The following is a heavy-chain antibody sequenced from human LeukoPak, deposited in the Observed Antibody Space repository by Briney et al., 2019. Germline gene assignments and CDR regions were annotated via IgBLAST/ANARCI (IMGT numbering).Heavy chain of an antibody. D-gene: IGHD1-14*01. J-gene: IGHJ3*02. CDR1: GFTFSSYA. CDR2: ISSNGGST. V-gene: IGHV3-64*01. Sequence: TGGSLRLSCAASGFTFSSYAMHWVRQAPVKGLEYVSAISSNGGSTYYANSVKGRFTISRDNSKNTLYLQMGSLRAEDMAVYYCTRRKYAFDIWGQGTMVTVSS. CDR3: TRRKYAFDI.